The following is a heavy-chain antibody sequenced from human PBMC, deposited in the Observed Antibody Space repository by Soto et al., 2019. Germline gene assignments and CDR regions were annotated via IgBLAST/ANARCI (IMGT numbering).Heavy chain of an antibody. J-gene: IGHJ3*02. CDR2: ISGSGDST. Sequence: GGSLRLSCAASGSTFSSYAMSWVRQAPGKGLEWVSVISGSGDSTYYADSVKGRFTISRDNSKNTLYLQMNSLRAEDTAVYYCARELAYCSGGSCYMEGAFDIWGQETMVTVSS. V-gene: IGHV3-23*01. D-gene: IGHD2-15*01. CDR1: GSTFSSYA. CDR3: ARELAYCSGGSCYMEGAFDI.